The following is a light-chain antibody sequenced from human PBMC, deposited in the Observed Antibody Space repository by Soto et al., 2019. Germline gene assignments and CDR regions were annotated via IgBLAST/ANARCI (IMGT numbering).Light chain of an antibody. J-gene: IGKJ4*01. CDR3: QQANSFPLT. Sequence: DIQMTQSPSSLSASVGDRVTIICRASQSISSFLNWYQQKPGKAPKLLIFAAFSLQSGVPSRFSGSGSGTEFTLTIGSLQPEDFATYFCQQANSFPLTFGGGTRVEI. CDR2: AAF. V-gene: IGKV1-39*01. CDR1: QSISSF.